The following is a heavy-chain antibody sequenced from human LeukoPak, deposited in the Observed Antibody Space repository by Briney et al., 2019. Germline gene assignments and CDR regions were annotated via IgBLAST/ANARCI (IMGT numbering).Heavy chain of an antibody. D-gene: IGHD4-17*01. Sequence: PGGSLRLSCAASGFTFSSYAMHWVRQAPGKGLEWVAVISYDGSNKYYADSVKGRFTISRDNSKNTLYLQMNSLRAEDTAVYYCASQGDYVYNWFDPWGQGTLVTVSS. CDR3: ASQGDYVYNWFDP. V-gene: IGHV3-30-3*01. CDR1: GFTFSSYA. CDR2: ISYDGSNK. J-gene: IGHJ5*02.